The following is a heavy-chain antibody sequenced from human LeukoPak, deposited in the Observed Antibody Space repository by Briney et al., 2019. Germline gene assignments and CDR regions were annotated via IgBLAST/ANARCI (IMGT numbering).Heavy chain of an antibody. CDR3: ARDPNSGGYDYEGYYYYYYGMDV. CDR1: GFTFSSYA. V-gene: IGHV3-30*04. D-gene: IGHD5-12*01. CDR2: ISYDGSNK. J-gene: IGHJ6*02. Sequence: GGSLRLSCAASGFTFSSYAMHWVRQAPGKGLEWMAVISYDGSNKYYADSVKGRFTISRDNSKNTLYLQMNSLRAEDTAVYYCARDPNSGGYDYEGYYYYYYGMDVWGQGTTVTVSS.